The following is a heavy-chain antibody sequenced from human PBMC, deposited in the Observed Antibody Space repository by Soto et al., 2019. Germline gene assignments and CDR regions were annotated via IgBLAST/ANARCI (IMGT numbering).Heavy chain of an antibody. CDR2: IYYSGST. Sequence: SETLSLTCTVSGGSISSYYWSWIRQPPGKGLEWIGYIYYSGSTNYNPSLKSRVTISVDTSKNQFSLKLSSVTAADTAVYYCARRTRGYSYGNFDYWGQGTLVTVS. V-gene: IGHV4-59*08. D-gene: IGHD5-18*01. CDR3: ARRTRGYSYGNFDY. CDR1: GGSISSYY. J-gene: IGHJ4*02.